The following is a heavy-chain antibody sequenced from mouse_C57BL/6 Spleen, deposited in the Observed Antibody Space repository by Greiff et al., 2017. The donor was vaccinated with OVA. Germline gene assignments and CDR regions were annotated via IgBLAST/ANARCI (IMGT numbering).Heavy chain of an antibody. CDR3: ARKNSDYYGSSYEDYFDY. CDR1: GYTFTNYW. D-gene: IGHD1-1*01. J-gene: IGHJ2*01. CDR2: IYPGGGYT. Sequence: QVQLKQSGAELVRPGTSVKMSCKASGYTFTNYWIGWAKQRPGHGLEWIGDIYPGGGYTNYNEKFKGKATLTADKSSSTAYMQFSSLTSEDSAIYYCARKNSDYYGSSYEDYFDYWGQGTTLTVSS. V-gene: IGHV1-63*01.